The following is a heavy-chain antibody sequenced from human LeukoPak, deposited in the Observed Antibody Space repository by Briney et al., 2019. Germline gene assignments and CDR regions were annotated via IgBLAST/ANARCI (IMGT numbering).Heavy chain of an antibody. J-gene: IGHJ4*02. Sequence: GGSLRLSCAASGFAFGSYAMHWVRQAPGKGLEWVAVISYDGSNKYYADSVKGRFTISRDNSKNTLYLQMNSLRAEDTAVYYCAQMVRGVNADYWGQGTLVTVSS. V-gene: IGHV3-30*04. CDR2: ISYDGSNK. CDR1: GFAFGSYA. CDR3: AQMVRGVNADY. D-gene: IGHD3-10*01.